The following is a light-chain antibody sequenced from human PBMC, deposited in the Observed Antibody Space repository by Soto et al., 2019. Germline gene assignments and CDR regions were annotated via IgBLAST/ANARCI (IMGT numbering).Light chain of an antibody. CDR3: QQYCSSPRT. J-gene: IGKJ1*01. CDR1: QSISSNY. Sequence: EIVLTQSTGTLSMSPGERATLSCRASQSISSNYLAWYQQKPGQAPRLLIYGASSRATGIPDRFSGSWSGTDFTLTISRLEAEDFAVYYCQQYCSSPRTFGQGTKVEIK. V-gene: IGKV3-20*01. CDR2: GAS.